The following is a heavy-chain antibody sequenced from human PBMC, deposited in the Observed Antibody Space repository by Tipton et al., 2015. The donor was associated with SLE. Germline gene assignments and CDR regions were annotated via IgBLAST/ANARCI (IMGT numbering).Heavy chain of an antibody. D-gene: IGHD6-13*01. Sequence: TLSLTCTMSGGPMTGFDWSWIRQPPGKGLEWIGNIYYRGTTTYSPSLESRVTISLDMSKNQFSLKLSSVTTADTAVYYCARDVAAEFDYWGQGTLVTVSS. J-gene: IGHJ4*02. CDR1: GGPMTGFD. CDR2: IYYRGTT. V-gene: IGHV4-59*12. CDR3: ARDVAAEFDY.